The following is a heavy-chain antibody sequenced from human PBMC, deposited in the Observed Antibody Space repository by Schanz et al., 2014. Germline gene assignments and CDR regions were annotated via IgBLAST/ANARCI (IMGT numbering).Heavy chain of an antibody. D-gene: IGHD3-10*01. V-gene: IGHV1-69*04. Sequence: QVQLVQSGAEVRKPGSSVRVSCKASGGTFTSYAFSWVRQAPGQGLEWMGRIIPIVDITNYAQKFLGRVTMTTDTSSTTAYLELGSLTSDDTAIYYCARAAASTLFGIALPSDYGYYGMDVWGQGTTVTVAS. J-gene: IGHJ6*02. CDR2: IIPIVDIT. CDR3: ARAAASTLFGIALPSDYGYYGMDV. CDR1: GGTFTSYA.